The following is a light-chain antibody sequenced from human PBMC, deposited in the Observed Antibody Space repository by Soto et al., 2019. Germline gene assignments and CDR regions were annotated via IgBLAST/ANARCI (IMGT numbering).Light chain of an antibody. CDR3: STWEDSLKGWV. V-gene: IGLV1-44*01. CDR1: ISNIGKDT. J-gene: IGLJ3*02. CDR2: NGD. Sequence: QAVVTQPTSVSGTPGLRVNISCSGGISNIGKDTVNWYQQLPGTAPKLIMFNGDKRPSGVPDRFSGSRSGTSASLAIGGLQSDDEAVYFCSTWEDSLKGWVFGGGTKLTVL.